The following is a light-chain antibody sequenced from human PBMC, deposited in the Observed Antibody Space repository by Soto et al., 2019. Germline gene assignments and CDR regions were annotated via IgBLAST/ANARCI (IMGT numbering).Light chain of an antibody. V-gene: IGKV3-15*01. CDR1: QSVSSN. CDR2: GAS. J-gene: IGKJ1*01. CDR3: QQRSNWPRT. Sequence: EIVMTQSPATLSVSPGERATLSCRASQSVSSNLAWYQQKPGQAPRLLIYGASTRATRIPVRFSGSGSGTEFTLTTTSLEPEDFAVYYCQQRSNWPRTFGQGTKVDIK.